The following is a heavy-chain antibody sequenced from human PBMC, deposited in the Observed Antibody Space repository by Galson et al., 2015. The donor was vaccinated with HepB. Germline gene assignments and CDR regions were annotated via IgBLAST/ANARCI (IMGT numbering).Heavy chain of an antibody. CDR3: AGGRIAAVRYYYYGMDV. V-gene: IGHV1-69*13. D-gene: IGHD6-6*01. Sequence: SVKVSCKTSGGTFSSYAISWVRQAPGQGLEWMGGIIPIFGTANYAQKFQGRVTITADESTSTAYMELSSLRSEDTAVYYCAGGRIAAVRYYYYGMDVWGQGTTVTVSS. CDR2: IIPIFGTA. J-gene: IGHJ6*02. CDR1: GGTFSSYA.